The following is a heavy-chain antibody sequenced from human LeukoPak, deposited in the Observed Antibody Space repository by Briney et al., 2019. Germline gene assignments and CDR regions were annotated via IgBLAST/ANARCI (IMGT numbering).Heavy chain of an antibody. V-gene: IGHV1-8*01. CDR1: GYTFTSYD. CDR3: ARGDIVVVPSDIPALYNWFDP. D-gene: IGHD2-2*02. J-gene: IGHJ5*02. CDR2: MNPNSGNT. Sequence: ASVKVSCKASGYTFTSYDINWVRQATGQGLEWMGWMNPNSGNTGYAQKFQGRVTMTRNTSISTAYMELSSLRSEDTAVYYCARGDIVVVPSDIPALYNWFDPWGQGILVTVSS.